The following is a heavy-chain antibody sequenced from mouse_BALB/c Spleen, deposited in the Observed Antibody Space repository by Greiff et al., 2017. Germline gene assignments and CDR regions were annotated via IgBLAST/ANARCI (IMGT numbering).Heavy chain of an antibody. Sequence: EVKLMESGGGLVQPGGSLKLSCAASGFTFSSYGMSWVRQTPDKRLELVATINSNGGSTYYPDSVKGRFTISRDNAKNTLYLQMSSLKSEDTAMYYWARDGNYFDAMDSGGQGTSATVSS. CDR3: ARDGNYFDAMDS. CDR1: GFTFSSYG. CDR2: INSNGGST. D-gene: IGHD2-1*01. J-gene: IGHJ4*01. V-gene: IGHV5-6-3*01.